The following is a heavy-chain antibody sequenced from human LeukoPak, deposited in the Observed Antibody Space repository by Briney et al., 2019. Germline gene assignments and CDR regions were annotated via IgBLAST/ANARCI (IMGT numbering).Heavy chain of an antibody. J-gene: IGHJ4*02. CDR1: GGSISSSSYY. D-gene: IGHD3-3*01. CDR2: INHSGST. Sequence: PSETLSLTCTVSGGSISSSSYYWGWIRQPPGKGLEWIGEINHSGSTNYNPSLKSRVTISVDTSKNQFSLKLSSVTAADTAVYYCARGVSWSGYYTRGYFDYWGQGTLVTVSS. V-gene: IGHV4-39*07. CDR3: ARGVSWSGYYTRGYFDY.